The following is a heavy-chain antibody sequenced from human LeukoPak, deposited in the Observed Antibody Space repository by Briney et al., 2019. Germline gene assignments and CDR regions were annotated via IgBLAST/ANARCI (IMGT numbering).Heavy chain of an antibody. D-gene: IGHD6-19*01. CDR1: GYIFTAYY. CDR3: ARDGSSEYSSGWFGPQGSDY. J-gene: IGHJ4*02. CDR2: INPSGGST. Sequence: ASVTVSFTASGYIFTAYYMHWVRQAPGQGLEWMGIINPSGGSTSYAQKFQGRVTMTRDTSTSTVYMELSSLRSEDTAVYYCARDGSSEYSSGWFGPQGSDYWGQGTLVTVSS. V-gene: IGHV1-46*01.